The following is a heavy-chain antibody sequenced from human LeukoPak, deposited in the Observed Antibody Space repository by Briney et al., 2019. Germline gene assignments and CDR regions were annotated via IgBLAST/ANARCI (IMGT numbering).Heavy chain of an antibody. CDR3: ARVGSGYSSSWYFDY. D-gene: IGHD6-13*01. V-gene: IGHV3-53*01. CDR1: GFTVSSNY. Sequence: GGSLRLSCAASGFTVSSNYMSWVRQAPGKGLEWVSVIYSGGSTYYADSVKGRFTISRDNSKNTLYLQMNSLRAEDTAVYYCARVGSGYSSSWYFDYWGQGTLVTVSS. J-gene: IGHJ4*02. CDR2: IYSGGST.